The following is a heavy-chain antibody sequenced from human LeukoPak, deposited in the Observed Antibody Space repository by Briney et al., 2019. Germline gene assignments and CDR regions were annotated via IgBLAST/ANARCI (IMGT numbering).Heavy chain of an antibody. CDR1: GFTFSSYS. V-gene: IGHV3-21*01. CDR2: ISSSSGYI. Sequence: GGSLRLFCAASGFTFSSYSMNWVRQAPGKGLEWVSSISSSSGYIYYADSVKGRFTISRDYAKNSLYLQMNSLRAEDTAVYYCARDASGGYDSGYWGQGTLVTVSS. CDR3: ARDASGGYDSGY. D-gene: IGHD5-12*01. J-gene: IGHJ4*02.